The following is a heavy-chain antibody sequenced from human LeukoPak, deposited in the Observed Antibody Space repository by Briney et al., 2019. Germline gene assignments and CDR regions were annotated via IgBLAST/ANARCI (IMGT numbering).Heavy chain of an antibody. CDR2: IYASGSN. CDR3: ARMVPAGTHNY. V-gene: IGHV4-4*07. D-gene: IGHD2-2*01. CDR1: GGSISSYY. Sequence: SETLSLTCTVSGGSISSYYWSWIRQPAGKGLEWIGHIYASGSNDYNPSLKSRVTMSLDMAKNQFSLRLTSVTAADMAVYFCARMVPAGTHNYWGQGLLVTVSS. J-gene: IGHJ4*02.